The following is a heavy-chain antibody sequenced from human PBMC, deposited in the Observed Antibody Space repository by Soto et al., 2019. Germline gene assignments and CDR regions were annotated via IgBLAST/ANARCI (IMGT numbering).Heavy chain of an antibody. CDR1: GFTFSSYA. V-gene: IGHV3-23*01. J-gene: IGHJ4*02. Sequence: GGSLRLSCAASGFTFSSYAMSLVRQAPGKGLEWVSSISGSGGSTYYADSVKGRFTISRDNSKNTLYLQMNSLRAEDTAVYYCAKDHIVVVTAILDYWGQGTLVTVSS. D-gene: IGHD2-21*02. CDR2: ISGSGGST. CDR3: AKDHIVVVTAILDY.